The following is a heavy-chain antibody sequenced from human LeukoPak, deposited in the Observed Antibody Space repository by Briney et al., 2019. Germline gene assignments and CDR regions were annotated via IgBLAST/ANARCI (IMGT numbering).Heavy chain of an antibody. J-gene: IGHJ6*03. Sequence: ASVKVSCKASGYTFTGYYMHWVRQAPGQGLEGRGWINPNSGGRNYAQKFQGRVTMTRDTSISTAYMELSRLRSEDTAVYYCARGYYDFWSGYRLTNYYYMDVWGKGTTVTVSS. D-gene: IGHD3-3*01. CDR2: INPNSGGR. CDR1: GYTFTGYY. V-gene: IGHV1-2*02. CDR3: ARGYYDFWSGYRLTNYYYMDV.